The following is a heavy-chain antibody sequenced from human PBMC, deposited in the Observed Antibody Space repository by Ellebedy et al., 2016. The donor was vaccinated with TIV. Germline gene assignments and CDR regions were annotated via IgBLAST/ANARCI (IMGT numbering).Heavy chain of an antibody. CDR2: IPHSGST. CDR1: GGSFSGYY. J-gene: IGHJ4*02. Sequence: MPSETLSLTCAVYGGSFSGYYWGCIRPPSGKVLGWIGEIPHSGSTNYNPSLKSRVTISVDTSKNQFSLNLSAVTAADTAGYYCARGLARDYWGQGTLVTVSS. V-gene: IGHV4-34*01. CDR3: ARGLARDY.